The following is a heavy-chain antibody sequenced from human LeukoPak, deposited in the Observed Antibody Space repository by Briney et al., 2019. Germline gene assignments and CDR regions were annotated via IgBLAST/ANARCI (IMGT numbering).Heavy chain of an antibody. V-gene: IGHV3-11*01. J-gene: IGHJ4*02. CDR2: ISNSGSTI. D-gene: IGHD2-21*01. CDR1: GFTFSDFY. CDR3: ARLRYSDY. Sequence: GGSLRLSCAASGFTFSDFYMTWIRQAPGKGLEWISRISNSGSTIHYADSLKGRFTISRDNAKNSLYLQMNSLRAEDTAVYYCARLRYSDYWGQGTLVTVSS.